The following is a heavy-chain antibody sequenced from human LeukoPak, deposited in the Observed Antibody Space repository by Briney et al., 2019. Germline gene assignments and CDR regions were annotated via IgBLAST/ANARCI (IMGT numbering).Heavy chain of an antibody. J-gene: IGHJ4*02. Sequence: QPGGSLRLSCAASGFTFSTYSMNWVRQAPGKGLEWLSYISSSSSTKSYADSVKGRFTISRDNSKNTLYLQMNSLRAEDTAVYYCARDPGRLAAGDTPFDYWGQGTLVTVSS. CDR1: GFTFSTYS. D-gene: IGHD6-13*01. CDR3: ARDPGRLAAGDTPFDY. CDR2: ISSSSSTK. V-gene: IGHV3-48*01.